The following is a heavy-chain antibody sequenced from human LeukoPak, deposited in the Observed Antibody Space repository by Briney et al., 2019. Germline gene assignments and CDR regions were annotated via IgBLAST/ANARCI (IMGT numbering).Heavy chain of an antibody. Sequence: ASVKVSCKASGYTFTGYYMHWVRQAPGQGLEWMGWIDPNSGGTNYAQKFQGRVTMTRDTSISTAYMELSRLGSDDTAVYYCARTYYGGNSFFDYWGQGTLVTVSS. CDR3: ARTYYGGNSFFDY. CDR1: GYTFTGYY. J-gene: IGHJ4*02. V-gene: IGHV1-2*02. CDR2: IDPNSGGT. D-gene: IGHD4-23*01.